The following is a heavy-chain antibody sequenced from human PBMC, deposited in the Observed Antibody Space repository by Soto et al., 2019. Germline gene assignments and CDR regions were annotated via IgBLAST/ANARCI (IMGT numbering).Heavy chain of an antibody. Sequence: PGGSLRLSCAASGFTFGSYAMNWVRQLPGKGLEWVAVIQDGGSISYADSVSDRFTISRDNAKNTVFLEMNSLRPEDTAVYFCARGEGSGSNALGHWGQGTLVTVSS. CDR3: ARGEGSGSNALGH. V-gene: IGHV3-66*01. J-gene: IGHJ4*02. CDR2: IQDGGSI. CDR1: GFTFGSYA. D-gene: IGHD3-16*01.